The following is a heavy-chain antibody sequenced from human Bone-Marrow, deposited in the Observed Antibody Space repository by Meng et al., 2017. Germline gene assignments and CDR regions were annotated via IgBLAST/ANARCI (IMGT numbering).Heavy chain of an antibody. CDR3: ARDSRGNTYGYFDY. CDR1: GESFSDSY. V-gene: IGHV4-34*01. Sequence: GSLRLSCAVYGESFSDSYWGWIRQPPGKGLHWSGEISHRGSTNYNPSLKSRVTISINKSKNQFSLKLNSVTAADTAVYYCARDSRGNTYGYFDYWGQGTLVTVSS. CDR2: ISHRGST. J-gene: IGHJ4*02. D-gene: IGHD5-18*01.